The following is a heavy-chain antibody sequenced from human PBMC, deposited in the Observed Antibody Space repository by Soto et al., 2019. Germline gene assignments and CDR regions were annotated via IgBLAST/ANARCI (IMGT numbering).Heavy chain of an antibody. CDR2: IYQSGST. CDR3: ASGTSCYDCGGNSAYYFDY. Sequence: ASETLSLTCPVSGYSISIGNYWGWIRQPPGKRLEWIGSIYQSGSTYYNPSLKSRVTISVDKSKNQFSLKLSSVTAADTAVYYCASGTSCYDCGGNSAYYFDYWGQGTLVTVSS. V-gene: IGHV4-38-2*01. J-gene: IGHJ4*02. D-gene: IGHD2-2*01. CDR1: GYSISIGNY.